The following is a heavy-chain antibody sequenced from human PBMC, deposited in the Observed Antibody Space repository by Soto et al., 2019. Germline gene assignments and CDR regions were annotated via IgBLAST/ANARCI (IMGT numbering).Heavy chain of an antibody. CDR2: ISGSGGST. V-gene: IGHV3-23*01. D-gene: IGHD4-17*01. J-gene: IGHJ4*02. CDR3: AKDRAGYGDLFDY. Sequence: EVPLLESGGGLVQPGGSLRLSCAASGFTFSSYAMSWVRQAPGKGLEWVSAISGSGGSTYYADSVKGRFTISRDNSKNTLYLQMNSLRAEDTAVYYCAKDRAGYGDLFDYWGQGTLVTVSS. CDR1: GFTFSSYA.